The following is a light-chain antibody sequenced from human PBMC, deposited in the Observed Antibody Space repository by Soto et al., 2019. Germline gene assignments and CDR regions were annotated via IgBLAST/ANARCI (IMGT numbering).Light chain of an antibody. CDR2: DAS. Sequence: EIVLTQSPATLSLSPGERATLSWRASQSVSSNLAWYQQKPGQAPRLLIYDASNRATGIPARFSGSGSGTDFTLTISRLEPEDFAVYYCQRGDTFGQGTRLEIK. CDR3: QRGDT. J-gene: IGKJ5*01. V-gene: IGKV3-11*01. CDR1: QSVSSN.